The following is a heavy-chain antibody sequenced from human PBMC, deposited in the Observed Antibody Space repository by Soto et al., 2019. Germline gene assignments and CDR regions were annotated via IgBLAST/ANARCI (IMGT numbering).Heavy chain of an antibody. J-gene: IGHJ2*01. D-gene: IGHD3-22*01. CDR3: ARNPNITMIVVVNFDWYFDL. CDR2: IYYSGST. Sequence: SETLSLTCTVSGGSISSSSYYWGWIRQPPGKGLEWIGSIYYSGSTYYNPSLKSRVTISVDTSKNQFSLKLSSVTAADTAVYYCARNPNITMIVVVNFDWYFDLWGRGTLVTV. V-gene: IGHV4-39*01. CDR1: GGSISSSSYY.